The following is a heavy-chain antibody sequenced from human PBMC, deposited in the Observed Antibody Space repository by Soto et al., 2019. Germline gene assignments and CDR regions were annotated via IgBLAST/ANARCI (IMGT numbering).Heavy chain of an antibody. CDR1: GGSFSGYY. Sequence: QVQLQQWGAGLLKPSETLSLTCAVYGGSFSGYYWSWIRQPPGKGLEWIGEINHSGSTNYNPSLKSGVTISVDTSKNQFSLKLSSVTAADTAVYYCVREAVGQQRVLLFDPWGQGTLVTVSS. CDR3: VREAVGQQRVLLFDP. CDR2: INHSGST. D-gene: IGHD6-13*01. J-gene: IGHJ5*02. V-gene: IGHV4-34*01.